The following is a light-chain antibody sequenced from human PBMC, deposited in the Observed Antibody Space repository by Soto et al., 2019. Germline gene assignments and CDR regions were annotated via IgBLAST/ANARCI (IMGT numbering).Light chain of an antibody. Sequence: DFRKSESLASLSTIIRDRVTITCRASQSISSWLAWYQQKPGKAPKLLIYKASTLKSGVPSRFSGSGSGTEFTLTISSLQPDDFATYYCQHYNSYSESFGQGTKVDIK. CDR3: QHYNSYSES. J-gene: IGKJ1*01. V-gene: IGKV1-5*03. CDR2: KAS. CDR1: QSISSW.